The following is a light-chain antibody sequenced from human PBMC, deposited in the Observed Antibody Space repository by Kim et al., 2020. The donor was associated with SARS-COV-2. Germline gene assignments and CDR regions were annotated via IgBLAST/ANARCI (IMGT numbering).Light chain of an antibody. CDR3: QQYGSSPMYS. J-gene: IGKJ2*03. CDR1: QSVSSSY. CDR2: GAS. V-gene: IGKV3-20*01. Sequence: SPGERDTLSCRASQSVSSSYLAWYQQKPGQAPRLLIYGASSRATGIPDRFSGSGSGTDFTLTISRLEPEDFAVYYCQQYGSSPMYSFGQGTKLEI.